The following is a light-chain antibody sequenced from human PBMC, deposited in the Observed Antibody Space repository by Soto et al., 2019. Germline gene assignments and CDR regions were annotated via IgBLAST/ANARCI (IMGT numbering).Light chain of an antibody. J-gene: IGKJ5*01. Sequence: DIQVTQSPSSVSASVVDRVTITCLASQDIAGYLAWYQHKPGRAPELLIHAASSLQSGVPSRFSGSGSGTDFTLTINSLQPEDFATYYCQQAYSFPITFGQGTRLEIK. CDR3: QQAYSFPIT. CDR2: AAS. CDR1: QDIAGY. V-gene: IGKV1D-12*01.